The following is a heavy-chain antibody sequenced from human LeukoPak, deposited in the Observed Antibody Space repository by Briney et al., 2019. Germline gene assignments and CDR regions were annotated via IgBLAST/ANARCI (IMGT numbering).Heavy chain of an antibody. CDR2: IIPIFGTA. J-gene: IGHJ5*02. D-gene: IGHD1-26*01. CDR3: ARWISGSYFWFDP. V-gene: IGHV1-69*13. Sequence: GASVKVSCKASGGTFSSYAISWVRQAPGQGLEWMGGIIPIFGTANYAQKFQGRVTITADESTSTAYMELSSLRSEDTAAYYCARWISGSYFWFDPWGQGTLVTVSP. CDR1: GGTFSSYA.